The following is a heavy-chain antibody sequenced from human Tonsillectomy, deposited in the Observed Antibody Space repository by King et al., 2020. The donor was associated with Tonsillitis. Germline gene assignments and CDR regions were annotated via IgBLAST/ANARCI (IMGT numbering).Heavy chain of an antibody. CDR3: AREGIITPGLGLDH. V-gene: IGHV1-18*01. D-gene: IGHD1-14*01. J-gene: IGHJ4*02. CDR2: ISGYNGET. Sequence: VQLVESGVEVRKPGASVRVSCKASGYIFSDYALVWVRQAPGQGLEWMGWISGYNGETTYEQRFQGRVTMTTDTSTTTVYMQLSRLTSDDTAVYYCAREGIITPGLGLDHWGQGTLVTVSS. CDR1: GYIFSDYA.